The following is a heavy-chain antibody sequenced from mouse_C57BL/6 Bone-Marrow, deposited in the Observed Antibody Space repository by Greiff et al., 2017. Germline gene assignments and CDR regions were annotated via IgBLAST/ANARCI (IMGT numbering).Heavy chain of an antibody. J-gene: IGHJ3*01. V-gene: IGHV1-64*01. D-gene: IGHD6-1*01. CDR3: EGSAVRRRAWLAY. Sequence: VQLQQPVAELVKPGASVKLSCKASGYTFTSYWMHWVKQRPGQGLEWIGMIHPNSGSTNCNEKFKSKATLTVDKSSSTAYMQLSSLTSENSAVYYREGSAVRRRAWLAYWGQGTLVTVSA. CDR1: GYTFTSYW. CDR2: IHPNSGST.